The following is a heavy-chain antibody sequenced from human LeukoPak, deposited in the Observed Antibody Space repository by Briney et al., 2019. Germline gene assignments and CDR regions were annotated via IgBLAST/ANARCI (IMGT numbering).Heavy chain of an antibody. D-gene: IGHD6-19*01. J-gene: IGHJ4*02. Sequence: SETLSLTCAVYGGSFSGYYWSWIRQPPGKGLEWIGEINHSGSTNYNPSLKSRVTISVDTFKNQFSLKLSSVTAADTAVYYCARHKVAGIDCWGQGTLVTVSS. CDR3: ARHKVAGIDC. V-gene: IGHV4-34*01. CDR2: INHSGST. CDR1: GGSFSGYY.